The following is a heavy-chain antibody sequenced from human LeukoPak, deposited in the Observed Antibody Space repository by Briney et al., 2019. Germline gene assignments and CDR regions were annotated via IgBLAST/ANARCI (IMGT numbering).Heavy chain of an antibody. D-gene: IGHD6-19*01. V-gene: IGHV1-18*01. J-gene: IGHJ4*02. CDR1: GYTFTSYG. CDR3: ARDGAVAGIFDY. CDR2: ISAYNGNT. Sequence: ASVPVSCQASGYTFTSYGISWVRQAPGQGLEWMGWISAYNGNTNYAQKLQGRVTMTTDTSTSTAYMELRSLRSDDTAVYYCARDGAVAGIFDYWGQGTLVTVSS.